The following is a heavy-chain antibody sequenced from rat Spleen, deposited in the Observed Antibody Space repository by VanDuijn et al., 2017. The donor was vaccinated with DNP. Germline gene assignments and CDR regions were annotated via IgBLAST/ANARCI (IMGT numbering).Heavy chain of an antibody. CDR1: SSYR. CDR3: ARLLGGYFDY. D-gene: IGHD5-1*01. V-gene: IGHV3-3*01. J-gene: IGHJ2*01. CDR2: INTAGST. Sequence: SSYRWNWIRKFPGNKLEWMGYINTAGSTKYNPSLKSRISITRDTSKNQFFLQVNTVTTEDTATYYCARLLGGYFDYWGQGVMVTVSS.